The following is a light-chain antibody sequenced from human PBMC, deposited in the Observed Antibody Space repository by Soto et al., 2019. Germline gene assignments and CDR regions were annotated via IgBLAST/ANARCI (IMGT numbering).Light chain of an antibody. V-gene: IGKV1-27*01. CDR2: AAS. CDR1: QTISNY. Sequence: DIQMTQSPSSLSASVGDRITITCRASQTISNYLAWYQQRPGEVPKLLIYAASILHTGVPSRFSGRGSGTEFTLTISSLQPEDGATYFCQTYNSYPPFTFGPGTNVDLK. CDR3: QTYNSYPPFT. J-gene: IGKJ3*01.